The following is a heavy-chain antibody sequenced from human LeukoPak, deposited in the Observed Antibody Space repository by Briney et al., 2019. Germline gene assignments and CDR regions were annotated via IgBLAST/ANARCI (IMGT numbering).Heavy chain of an antibody. CDR1: GGSMKNGSYF. CDR3: ARDPRDHRLVGAQGPFDI. V-gene: IGHV4-61*02. CDR2: AYTRGST. Sequence: KASQTLSLTCTVSGGSMKNGSYFWNWIRQPAGKGLEWIGRAYTRGSTNYNPSLKSRVTISVDTSKNQFSLRLSSVTAADTAMYYCARDPRDHRLVGAQGPFDIWGRGTMVAVSS. D-gene: IGHD1-26*01. J-gene: IGHJ3*02.